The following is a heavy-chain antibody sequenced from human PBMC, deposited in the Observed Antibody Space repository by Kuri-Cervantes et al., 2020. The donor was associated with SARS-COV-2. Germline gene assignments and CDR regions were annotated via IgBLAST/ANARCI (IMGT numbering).Heavy chain of an antibody. CDR3: ARILWFGGPAFDI. CDR2: INHSGST. J-gene: IGHJ3*02. CDR1: GGSINNSSYY. D-gene: IGHD3-10*01. V-gene: IGHV4-39*07. Sequence: SETLSLTCTVSGGSINNSSYYWGWIRQPPGKGLEWTGEINHSGSTNYNPSLKSRVTVSVDTSKNQFSLKLSSVTAADTAVYYCARILWFGGPAFDIWGQGTMVTVSS.